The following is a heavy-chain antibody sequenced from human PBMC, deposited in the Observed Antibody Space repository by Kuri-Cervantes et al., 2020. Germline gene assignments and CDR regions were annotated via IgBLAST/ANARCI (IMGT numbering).Heavy chain of an antibody. CDR2: INSDGSST. D-gene: IGHD6-6*01. V-gene: IGHV3-74*01. J-gene: IGHJ4*02. CDR3: AKVAGGSSSSASLQDY. Sequence: GGSLRLSCAASGFPFSSYAMHWVRQAPGKGLVWVSRINSDGSSTSYADSVKGRFTISRDNAKNTLYLQMNSLRAGDTAVYYCAKVAGGSSSSASLQDYWGQGTLVTVSS. CDR1: GFPFSSYA.